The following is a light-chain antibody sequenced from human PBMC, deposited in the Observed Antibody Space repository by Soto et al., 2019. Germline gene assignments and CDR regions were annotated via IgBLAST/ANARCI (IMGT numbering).Light chain of an antibody. V-gene: IGKV3-20*01. J-gene: IGKJ3*01. Sequence: EVVLTQSPGTLSLSPGGRATLSCRASQSVSRRLAWYQQRPGQSPRLLISGASMRASGVPVRFIGSGSGTDFTLTITRLEPEDFATYYCQQANSFPRTFGPGTKVDIK. CDR1: QSVSRR. CDR3: QQANSFPRT. CDR2: GAS.